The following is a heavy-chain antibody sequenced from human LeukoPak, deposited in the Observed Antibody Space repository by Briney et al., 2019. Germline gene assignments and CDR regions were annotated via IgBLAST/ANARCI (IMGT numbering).Heavy chain of an antibody. CDR2: ISSSSSTK. CDR1: GFSFSSYS. D-gene: IGHD4-23*01. V-gene: IGHV3-48*04. J-gene: IGHJ4*02. CDR3: ARADYAGNPDY. Sequence: GGSLRLSCAASGFSFSSYSMNWVRQAPGKGLEWVSYISSSSSTKYYADSVKGRFTISRDNAKNSLYLQMNSLRAEDTAVYYCARADYAGNPDYWGQGTLVTVSS.